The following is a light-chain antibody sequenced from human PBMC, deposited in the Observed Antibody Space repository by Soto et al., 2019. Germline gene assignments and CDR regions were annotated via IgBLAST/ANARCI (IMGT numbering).Light chain of an antibody. V-gene: IGKV4-1*01. J-gene: IGKJ2*01. CDR1: QTVLYSSNNKNY. CDR3: QQYYSSLMYT. CDR2: WAS. Sequence: IMMTQSPDSLAVSLGERATINCKSSQTVLYSSNNKNYLAWYQQKPGQSPKLLIYWASTRESGVPDRFSGSGSGTDFTLTISSLQAEDVAVYYCQQYYSSLMYTFGQGTKLEIK.